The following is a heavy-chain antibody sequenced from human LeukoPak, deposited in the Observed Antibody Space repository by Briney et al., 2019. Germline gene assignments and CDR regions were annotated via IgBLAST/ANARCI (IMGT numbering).Heavy chain of an antibody. J-gene: IGHJ6*03. CDR3: ARYCSSTSCSSYYYYYMDV. D-gene: IGHD2-2*01. CDR2: ISSSSSYI. V-gene: IGHV3-21*01. CDR1: GFTFSSYS. Sequence: GGSLRLSCAASGFTFSSYSMNWVRQAPGKGLEWVSSISSSSSYIYYADSVKGRFTISRDNAKNSLYLQMNSLRAEDTAVHYCARYCSSTSCSSYYYYYMDVWGKGTTVTVSS.